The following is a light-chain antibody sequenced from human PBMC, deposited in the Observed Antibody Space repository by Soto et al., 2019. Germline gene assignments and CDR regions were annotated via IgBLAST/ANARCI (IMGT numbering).Light chain of an antibody. J-gene: IGLJ3*02. CDR3: LSYTSTNTRV. Sequence: QSALTQPASVSGPPGQSITISCSGSSSDVGGYDYVSWYQQHPGKAPKLIIYEVSNRPSGVSNRFSGSKSGNTASLTISGLQAEDEDDYYCLSYTSTNTRVFGGGTKVTVL. V-gene: IGLV2-14*01. CDR1: SSDVGGYDY. CDR2: EVS.